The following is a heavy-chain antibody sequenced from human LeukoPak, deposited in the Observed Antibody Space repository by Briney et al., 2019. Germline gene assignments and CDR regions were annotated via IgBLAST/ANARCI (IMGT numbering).Heavy chain of an antibody. CDR3: ARARISILGVLTPDY. CDR2: LSSGRSP. V-gene: IGHV3-69-1*01. Sequence: GGSLRLSCAASGFAISTYAMAWVRQAPVKGLEWISSLSSGRSPSYSDSLEGRLTMSSDNARNTLYLQMDNLRGEDTAMYYCARARISILGVLTPDYWGQGTLVTVSS. J-gene: IGHJ4*02. D-gene: IGHD3-3*01. CDR1: GFAISTYA.